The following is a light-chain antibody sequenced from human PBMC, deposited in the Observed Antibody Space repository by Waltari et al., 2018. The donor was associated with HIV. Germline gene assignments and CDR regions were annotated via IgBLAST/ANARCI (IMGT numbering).Light chain of an antibody. Sequence: QSALTQPPSASGSLGQSVTISCSGTSDDIGVYNYVFWYQQYPAKAPKLLIYEVNKRPSGVPDRFSGSKSLNTASLTVSGLQAEDEAHYFCSSFAGSNTVVFGGGTKLTVL. J-gene: IGLJ2*01. V-gene: IGLV2-8*01. CDR2: EVN. CDR1: SDDIGVYNY. CDR3: SSFAGSNTVV.